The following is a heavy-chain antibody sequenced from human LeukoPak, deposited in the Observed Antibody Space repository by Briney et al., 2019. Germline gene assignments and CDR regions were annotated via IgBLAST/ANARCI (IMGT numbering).Heavy chain of an antibody. CDR3: ARNSDSSGYYGDFDY. V-gene: IGHV1-2*02. D-gene: IGHD3-22*01. CDR2: INPNSGGT. J-gene: IGHJ4*02. Sequence: GASVKVSCKASGYTFTGYYMHWVRQAPGQGLEWMGWINPNSGGTNYAQKFQGRVTMTRDTSISTAYMELSRLRSDDTAVYYCARNSDSSGYYGDFDYWGQGTLVTVSS. CDR1: GYTFTGYY.